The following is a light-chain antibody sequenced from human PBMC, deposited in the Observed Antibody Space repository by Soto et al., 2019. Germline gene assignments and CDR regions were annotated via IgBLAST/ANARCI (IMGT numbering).Light chain of an antibody. V-gene: IGLV2-14*01. J-gene: IGLJ2*01. CDR1: SSDVGGYIY. Sequence: QSALTQPASVSGSPGQSITISCTGTSSDVGGYIYVSWYQQHPGKAPKLMIYEVSNRPSGVSNRFSGSKSGNTASLTISGLQAEDEADYHCSSYTSSSTLVFGGGTKLTGL. CDR3: SSYTSSSTLV. CDR2: EVS.